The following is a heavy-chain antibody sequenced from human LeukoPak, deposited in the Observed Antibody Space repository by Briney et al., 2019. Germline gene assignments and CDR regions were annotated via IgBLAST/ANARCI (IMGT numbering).Heavy chain of an antibody. CDR2: IYHSGSI. D-gene: IGHD3-22*01. CDR3: ARQAYYDSSGCFDY. Sequence: KASETLSLTCTVSGGSISSYYWNWIRQPPGKGLEWIGSIYHSGSIYYNPSLKSRVTISVDTSKNQFSLKLSSVTAADTAVYYCARQAYYDSSGCFDYWGQGTLVTVSS. J-gene: IGHJ4*02. V-gene: IGHV4-59*04. CDR1: GGSISSYY.